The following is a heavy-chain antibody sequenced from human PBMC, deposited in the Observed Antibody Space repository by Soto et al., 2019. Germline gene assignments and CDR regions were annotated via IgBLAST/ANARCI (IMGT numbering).Heavy chain of an antibody. CDR3: AKGGTYYFDS. J-gene: IGHJ4*02. CDR2: LYTRGTT. V-gene: IGHV4-4*07. Sequence: PSETLSLTCSVSGASISNFYWSWIRQSAGKGLEWIGRLYTRGTTDYNPSLKGRVTMSIDTSKNRVSLSLTSVTAADTAVYYCAKGGTYYFDSWGQGIVVTVSS. CDR1: GASISNFY. D-gene: IGHD3-16*01.